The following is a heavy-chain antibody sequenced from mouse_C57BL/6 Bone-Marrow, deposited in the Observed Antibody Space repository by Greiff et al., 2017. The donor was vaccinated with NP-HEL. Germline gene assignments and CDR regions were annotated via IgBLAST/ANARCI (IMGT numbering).Heavy chain of an antibody. J-gene: IGHJ1*03. CDR3: ARRLYGSSYGGYFDV. D-gene: IGHD1-1*01. CDR1: GYTFTSYW. V-gene: IGHV1-69*01. Sequence: QVQLQQPGAELVMPGASVKLSCKASGYTFTSYWMHWVKQRPGQGLEWIGEIDPSDSYTNYHQKFKGKSTLTVDKSSSSAYMQLISLTSEDSAVYDCARRLYGSSYGGYFDVWGTGTTVTVSS. CDR2: IDPSDSYT.